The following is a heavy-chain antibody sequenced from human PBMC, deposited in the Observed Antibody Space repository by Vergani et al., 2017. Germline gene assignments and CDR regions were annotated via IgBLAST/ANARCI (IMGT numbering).Heavy chain of an antibody. J-gene: IGHJ4*02. Sequence: AQLVESGGGVVQPGSSLRLSCTVSGFTFTSYGISWVRQAPGKGLEWVSGISASGGSTYYTDSVKGRFIISRDISKNTLYLQMSSLRADDTAVYYCAKDRPRDWETPLFLFDYWGQGTLVAVSS. V-gene: IGHV3-23*04. CDR1: GFTFTSYG. CDR2: ISASGGST. D-gene: IGHD1-26*01. CDR3: AKDRPRDWETPLFLFDY.